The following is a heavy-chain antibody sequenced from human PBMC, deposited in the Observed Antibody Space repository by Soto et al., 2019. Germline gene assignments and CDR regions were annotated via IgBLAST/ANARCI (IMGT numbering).Heavy chain of an antibody. Sequence: QVQLQESGPGLVKPSGTLSLTCAVSGGSISSSNWWSWVRQPPGKGLEWIGEIYHSGSTNYNPSLTSRVTISVDKSKNQFSLKLSSVTAADTAVYYCARALLGYCSGGSCRHFDYWGQGTLVTVSS. CDR3: ARALLGYCSGGSCRHFDY. D-gene: IGHD2-15*01. CDR2: IYHSGST. CDR1: GGSISSSNW. J-gene: IGHJ4*02. V-gene: IGHV4-4*02.